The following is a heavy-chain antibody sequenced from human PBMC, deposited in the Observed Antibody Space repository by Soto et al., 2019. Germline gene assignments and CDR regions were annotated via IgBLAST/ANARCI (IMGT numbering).Heavy chain of an antibody. D-gene: IGHD2-8*01. Sequence: QVQLVQSGAEVKKPGSSVKVSCKASGGTFSSYAISWVRQAPGQGLEWMGGIIPIFGTANYAQKFQGRVTITADESTSTADMELSSLRSEDTAVYYCAEGYCTNGVCYRERYYYSYYGMDVWGQGTTVTGSS. CDR3: AEGYCTNGVCYRERYYYSYYGMDV. CDR1: GGTFSSYA. J-gene: IGHJ6*02. V-gene: IGHV1-69*01. CDR2: IIPIFGTA.